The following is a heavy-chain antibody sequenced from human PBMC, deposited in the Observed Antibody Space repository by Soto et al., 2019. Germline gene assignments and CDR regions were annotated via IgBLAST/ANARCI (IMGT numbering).Heavy chain of an antibody. CDR1: GYTFTGYF. V-gene: IGHV1-2*02. Sequence: QVQLLQSGAEVKKPGASVKVSCKASGYTFTGYFMHWVRQAPGQGLEWMGWINPYSGGADYAQSFQGRVTMTRDTSISTVYMELSRLRFDDTAVYYCARVIRGAYYNSPLDTWGRGTVVTVSS. CDR2: INPYSGGA. J-gene: IGHJ5*02. CDR3: ARVIRGAYYNSPLDT. D-gene: IGHD3-10*01.